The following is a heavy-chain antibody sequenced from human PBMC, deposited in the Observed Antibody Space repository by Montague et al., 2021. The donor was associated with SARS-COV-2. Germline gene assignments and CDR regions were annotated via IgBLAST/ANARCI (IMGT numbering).Heavy chain of an antibody. CDR2: IYDSGST. Sequence: SETLSLTCTGSGGAISSNNYYWDWIRQPPGKGLEWIGSIYDSGSTYYNPSLKSRVTISVDTSKNHFSLKLNSVTAADTAVYYCARRGRKLLPVATTVGGFDIWDQGTMVTVSS. D-gene: IGHD5-12*01. CDR3: ARRGRKLLPVATTVGGFDI. J-gene: IGHJ3*02. CDR1: GGAISSNNYY. V-gene: IGHV4-39*02.